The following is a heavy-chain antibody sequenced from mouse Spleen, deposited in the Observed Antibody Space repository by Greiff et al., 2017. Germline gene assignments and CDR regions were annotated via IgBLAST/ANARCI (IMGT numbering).Heavy chain of an antibody. D-gene: IGHD6-1*01. V-gene: IGHV1-9*01. CDR1: GYTFSSYW. Sequence: VQRVESGAELMKPGASVKISCKATGYTFSSYWIEWVKQRPGHGLEWIGEILPGSGSTNYNEKFKGKATFTADTSSNTAYMQLSSLTSEDSAVYYCARSSHGFAYWGQGTLVTVSA. J-gene: IGHJ3*01. CDR3: ARSSHGFAY. CDR2: ILPGSGST.